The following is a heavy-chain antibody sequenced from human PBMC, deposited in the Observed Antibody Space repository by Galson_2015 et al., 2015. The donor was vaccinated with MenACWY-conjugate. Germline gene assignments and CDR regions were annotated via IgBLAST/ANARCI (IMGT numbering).Heavy chain of an antibody. V-gene: IGHV4-39*01. D-gene: IGHD3-10*01. CDR2: IYYSGST. Sequence: LSLTCTVSGGSISSSSYYWGWIRQPPGKGLEWIGSIYYSGSTYYNPSLKSRVTISVDTSKNQFSLKLSSVTAADTAVYYCASLFGGFDYWGQGTLVTVSS. J-gene: IGHJ4*02. CDR3: ASLFGGFDY. CDR1: GGSISSSSYY.